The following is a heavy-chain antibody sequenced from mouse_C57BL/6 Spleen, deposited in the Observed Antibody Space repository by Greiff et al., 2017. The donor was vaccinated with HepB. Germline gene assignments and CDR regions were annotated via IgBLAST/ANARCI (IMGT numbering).Heavy chain of an antibody. CDR3: ARRKAGGNYLFAY. D-gene: IGHD2-1*01. V-gene: IGHV1-69*01. CDR1: GYTFTSYW. CDR2: IDPSDSYT. Sequence: VQLQQPGAELVMPGASVKLSCKASGYTFTSYWMHWVKQRPGQGLEWIGEIDPSDSYTNYNQKFKGKSTLTVDKSSSTAYMQLSSLTSEDSAVYYCARRKAGGNYLFAYWGQGTLVTVSA. J-gene: IGHJ3*01.